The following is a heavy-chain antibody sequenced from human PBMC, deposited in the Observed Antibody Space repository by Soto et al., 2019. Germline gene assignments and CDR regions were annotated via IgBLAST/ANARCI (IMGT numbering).Heavy chain of an antibody. CDR3: ARDSRNYFDY. V-gene: IGHV1-46*01. Sequence: ASVKVSCKAVGYIFTSYDIHWVRQAPGQGLEWMGLINPSGGSTNYAQKLQGRVTMTTDTSTSTAYMELRSLRSDDTAVYYCARDSRNYFDYWGQGTLVTVS. CDR1: GYIFTSYD. J-gene: IGHJ4*02. CDR2: INPSGGST.